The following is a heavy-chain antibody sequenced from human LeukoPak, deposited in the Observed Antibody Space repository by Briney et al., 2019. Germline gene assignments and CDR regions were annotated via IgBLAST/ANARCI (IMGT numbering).Heavy chain of an antibody. J-gene: IGHJ5*02. CDR3: ARDLRGIAVAGTKEWFDP. CDR2: MYTSGST. D-gene: IGHD6-19*01. V-gene: IGHV4-61*02. CDR1: GGSISSGNYY. Sequence: SETPSLTCTASGGSISSGNYYWSWVRQPAGKGLEWIGRMYTSGSTDYNPSLKSRVTISVDTSKNQFSLKLSSVTAADTAVYYCARDLRGIAVAGTKEWFDPWGQGTLVTVSS.